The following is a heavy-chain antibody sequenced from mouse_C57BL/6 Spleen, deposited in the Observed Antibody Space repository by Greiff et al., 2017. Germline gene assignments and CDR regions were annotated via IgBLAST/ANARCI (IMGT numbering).Heavy chain of an antibody. V-gene: IGHV5-16*01. CDR3: ARGHYCGSSYGYYYAMDY. CDR2: INYDGSST. J-gene: IGHJ4*01. Sequence: EVKLVESEGGLVQPGSSMKLSCTASGFTFSDYYMAWVRQVPEKGLEWVANINYDGSSTYYLDSLKCRFIISRDNAKNILYLQMSRLTSEDTATYYGARGHYCGSSYGYYYAMDYWGQGTSVTVSS. CDR1: GFTFSDYY. D-gene: IGHD1-1*01.